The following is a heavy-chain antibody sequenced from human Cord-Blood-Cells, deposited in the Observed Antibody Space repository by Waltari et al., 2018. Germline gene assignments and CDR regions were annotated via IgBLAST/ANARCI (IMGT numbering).Heavy chain of an antibody. V-gene: IGHV4-4*02. CDR3: ARDLGGGYYYFDY. D-gene: IGHD3-22*01. CDR1: GGSISSRHW. Sequence: QVQLQESGPGLVKPSGTLSLTCAVPGGSISSRHWLSLVRQPPGNGLEWVGEIYHSGSTNYNPSLKSRVTISVDKSKNQFSLKLSSVTAADTAVYYCARDLGGGYYYFDYWGQGTLVTVSS. J-gene: IGHJ4*02. CDR2: IYHSGST.